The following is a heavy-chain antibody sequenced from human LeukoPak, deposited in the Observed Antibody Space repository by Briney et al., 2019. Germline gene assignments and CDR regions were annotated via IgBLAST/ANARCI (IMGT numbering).Heavy chain of an antibody. V-gene: IGHV2-70*11. D-gene: IGHD1-26*01. Sequence: SGPTLVNPTQTLTLTCTFSGFSLSTSGMCVSWIRQPPGKALEWLARIDWDDDKYYSTSLKTRLIISKDTSKNQVVLTMTNMDPVDTATYYCARLVGATIDYWGQGTLVTVSS. CDR2: IDWDDDK. CDR1: GFSLSTSGMC. CDR3: ARLVGATIDY. J-gene: IGHJ4*02.